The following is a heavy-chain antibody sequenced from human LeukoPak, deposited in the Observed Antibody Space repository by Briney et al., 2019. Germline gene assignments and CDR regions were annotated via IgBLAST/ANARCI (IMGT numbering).Heavy chain of an antibody. J-gene: IGHJ4*02. V-gene: IGHV3-23*01. CDR3: ARGGYDFWSGYPY. Sequence: GGSLRLSCAASGFTFSSYAMSWVRQAPGKGLEWVSAISGSGGSTYYADSVKGRFTISRDNSKNTLYLQMSSLRSEDTAVYYCARGGYDFWSGYPYWGQGTLVTVSS. CDR1: GFTFSSYA. CDR2: ISGSGGST. D-gene: IGHD3-3*01.